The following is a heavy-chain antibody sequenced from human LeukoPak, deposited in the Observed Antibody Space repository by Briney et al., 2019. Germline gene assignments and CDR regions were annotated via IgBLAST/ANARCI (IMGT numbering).Heavy chain of an antibody. CDR1: GFTFGGYA. J-gene: IGHJ6*02. CDR3: ARTIAQYSNSWLYFYYGLDV. CDR2: ISGGSEDT. Sequence: PGGSLRLSCAASGFTFGGYAMSWVRQAPGKGLEWVSSISGGSEDTYYADSVKGRFTISRDNSKTTLYVQMNSVRAEDTAVYYCARTIAQYSNSWLYFYYGLDVWGQGTTVTVSS. D-gene: IGHD6-13*01. V-gene: IGHV3-23*01.